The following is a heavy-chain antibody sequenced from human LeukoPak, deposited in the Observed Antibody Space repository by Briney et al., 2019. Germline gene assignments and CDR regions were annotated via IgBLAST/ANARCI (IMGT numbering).Heavy chain of an antibody. J-gene: IGHJ5*01. CDR1: GFTFSSYW. CDR2: IKQDGSEK. CDR3: AKEDAVVPAARDWFDY. V-gene: IGHV3-7*03. Sequence: GGSLRLSCAASGFTFSSYWMSWVRQAPGKGLEWVANIKQDGSEKYYVDSVKGRFTISRDNSKNTLYLQMNSLRAEDTAVYYCAKEDAVVPAARDWFDYWGQGTLVTVSS. D-gene: IGHD2-2*01.